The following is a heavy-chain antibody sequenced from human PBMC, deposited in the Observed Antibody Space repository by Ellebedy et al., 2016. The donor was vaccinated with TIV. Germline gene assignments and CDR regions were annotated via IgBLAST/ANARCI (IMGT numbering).Heavy chain of an antibody. Sequence: GESLKISCAASGFTFSSYGMHWVRQAPGKGLEWVATISYDGSRNYYVESVKGRFTISRDNSKNTVYLQMDRLKTDDTAMYFCAKGSSRGAAAGKYWGQGTLVTVSS. CDR2: ISYDGSRN. V-gene: IGHV3-30*18. D-gene: IGHD6-13*01. CDR3: AKGSSRGAAAGKY. J-gene: IGHJ4*02. CDR1: GFTFSSYG.